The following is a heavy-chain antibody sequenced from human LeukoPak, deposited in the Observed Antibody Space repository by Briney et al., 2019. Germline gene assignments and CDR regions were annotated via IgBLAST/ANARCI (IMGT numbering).Heavy chain of an antibody. CDR2: INSDGSTT. Sequence: PGGSLRLSCAASGFTFNRYWMYWVRQAPGKGLVWVSHINSDGSTTTYADSVKGRFTTSRDNAKNTLYLQMNSLRAEDTAVYYCARDSERPFDSWGQGTLVTVSS. J-gene: IGHJ4*02. V-gene: IGHV3-74*03. CDR3: ARDSERPFDS. CDR1: GFTFNRYW. D-gene: IGHD1-26*01.